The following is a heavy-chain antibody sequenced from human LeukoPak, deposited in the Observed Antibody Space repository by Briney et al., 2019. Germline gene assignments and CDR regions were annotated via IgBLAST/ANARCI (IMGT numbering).Heavy chain of an antibody. CDR2: INPNSGSN. J-gene: IGHJ6*02. CDR1: GNIFTGYF. CDR3: ARGLRYSSRKLYYYGMDV. V-gene: IGHV1-2*02. D-gene: IGHD6-13*01. Sequence: ASVKVSCKASGNIFTGYFMHWVRQAPGQGLEWMGWINPNSGSNKYAQRFQGRVIMTRDPSTTTSYMEITSLTSDDTAVYYCARGLRYSSRKLYYYGMDVWGQGTTVTVSS.